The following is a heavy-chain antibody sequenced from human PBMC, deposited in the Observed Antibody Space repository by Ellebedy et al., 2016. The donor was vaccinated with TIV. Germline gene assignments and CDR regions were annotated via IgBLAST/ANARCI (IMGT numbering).Heavy chain of an antibody. D-gene: IGHD2-21*02. CDR3: GTGDWTFLGMDV. Sequence: ASVKVSCXVSGYTLTEVTIHWVRQAPGTGLDWLGGIDPEDGTTIYAQKFQGRVTMTEDTFTDTAYLELSSLRSEDSAVYYCGTGDWTFLGMDVWGPGTTVTVSS. CDR2: IDPEDGTT. CDR1: GYTLTEVT. V-gene: IGHV1-24*01. J-gene: IGHJ6*02.